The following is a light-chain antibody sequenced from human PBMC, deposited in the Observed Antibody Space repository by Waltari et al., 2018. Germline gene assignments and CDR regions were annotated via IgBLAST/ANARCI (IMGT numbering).Light chain of an antibody. CDR2: DDN. CDR3: CSYAGSYTWV. V-gene: IGLV2-23*01. Sequence: QSALTQPASVSGSPGQSITLSCTGTSSDVGNYNLVSWYPQYPGKAPKVMIYDDNRRPSGVSDRFSGSKSGNTASLTISGVQAEDEADYYCCSYAGSYTWVFGGGTKLTVL. J-gene: IGLJ3*02. CDR1: SSDVGNYNL.